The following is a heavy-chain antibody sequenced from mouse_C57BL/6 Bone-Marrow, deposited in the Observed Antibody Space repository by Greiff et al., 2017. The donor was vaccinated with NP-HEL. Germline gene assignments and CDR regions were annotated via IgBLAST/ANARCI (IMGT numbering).Heavy chain of an antibody. V-gene: IGHV1-54*01. CDR3: AREGSYYGSSFDY. J-gene: IGHJ2*01. Sequence: VQLQQSGAELVRPGTSVKVSCKASGYAFTNSLIEWVKQRPGQGLEWIGVINPGSGGTNYNEKFKGKATLTADKSSSTAYMQLSSLTSEDSAVYFCAREGSYYGSSFDYWGQGTTLTVSS. D-gene: IGHD1-1*01. CDR1: GYAFTNSL. CDR2: INPGSGGT.